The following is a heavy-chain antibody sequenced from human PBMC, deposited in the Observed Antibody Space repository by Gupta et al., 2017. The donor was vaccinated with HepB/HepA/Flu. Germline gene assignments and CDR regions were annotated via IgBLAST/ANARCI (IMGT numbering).Heavy chain of an antibody. V-gene: IGHV3-53*01. CDR3: ARYCRRSSCQMLAGGGFDI. Sequence: EVQLVESGGGLIQPGGSLRLTCAASGVTVISNYMSLDCPVPGKGLEWVSAIYSDGFTYYEDAVTGGFTISRDTSKNTLYLQMNSLRAEDTAVYYCARYCRRSSCQMLAGGGFDIWGQGTMVTVSS. CDR1: GVTVISNY. CDR2: IYSDGFT. J-gene: IGHJ3*02. D-gene: IGHD2-2*01.